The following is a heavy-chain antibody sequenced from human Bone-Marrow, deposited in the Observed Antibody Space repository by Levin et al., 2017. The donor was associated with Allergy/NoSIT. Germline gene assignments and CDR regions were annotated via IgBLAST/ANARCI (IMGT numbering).Heavy chain of an antibody. CDR1: GFPFSTYG. V-gene: IGHV3-21*01. CDR2: ITTTGNYI. J-gene: IGHJ6*02. D-gene: IGHD6-13*01. Sequence: PGGSLRLSCATSGFPFSTYGMAWVRQAPGKGLEWVASITTTGNYIHYADSVKGRFTISRDNANNSLSLQMNRIRGEDTAGYYCAGAAGAAGRGGMDVWGQGATVTVSS. CDR3: AGAAGAAGRGGMDV.